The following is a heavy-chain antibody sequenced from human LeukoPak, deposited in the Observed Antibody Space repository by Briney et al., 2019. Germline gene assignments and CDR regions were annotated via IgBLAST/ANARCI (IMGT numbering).Heavy chain of an antibody. J-gene: IGHJ4*02. CDR3: AKDLGYYYGSGSEFDY. Sequence: PGGSLRLSCAAFGFTFSSYGMHWVRQAPGKGLEWVAFIRYDGSNKYYADSVKGRFTISRDNSKNTLYLQMNSLRAEDTAVYYCAKDLGYYYGSGSEFDYWGQGTLVTVSS. D-gene: IGHD3-10*01. CDR2: IRYDGSNK. CDR1: GFTFSSYG. V-gene: IGHV3-30*02.